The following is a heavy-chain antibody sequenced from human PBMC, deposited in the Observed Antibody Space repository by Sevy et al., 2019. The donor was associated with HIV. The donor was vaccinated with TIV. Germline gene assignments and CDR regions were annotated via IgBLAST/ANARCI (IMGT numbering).Heavy chain of an antibody. J-gene: IGHJ6*02. CDR1: GGTFSSYG. CDR2: IIPILGTV. D-gene: IGHD7-27*01. V-gene: IGHV1-69*13. Sequence: ASVKVSCKASGGTFSSYGISWVRQAPGQGLEWMGGIIPILGTVNYAQKFQGRVTITADESTKTAYMELNSLRAEDTAVYYCAKRRGTGYYYYYGMDVWGQGTTVTVSS. CDR3: AKRRGTGYYYYYGMDV.